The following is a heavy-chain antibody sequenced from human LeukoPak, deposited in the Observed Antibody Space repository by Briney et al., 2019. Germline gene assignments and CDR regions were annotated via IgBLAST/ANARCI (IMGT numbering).Heavy chain of an antibody. CDR3: ARDRAGGALG. CDR2: IYYSGST. J-gene: IGHJ4*02. CDR1: GGSISSYY. D-gene: IGHD2-21*01. V-gene: IGHV4-59*12. Sequence: SETLSLTCTVSGGSISSYYWSWIRQPPGKGLEWIGSIYYSGSTYYNPSLKSRVTISVDTSKNQFSLKLSSVTAADTAVYYCARDRAGGALGWGQGTLVTVSS.